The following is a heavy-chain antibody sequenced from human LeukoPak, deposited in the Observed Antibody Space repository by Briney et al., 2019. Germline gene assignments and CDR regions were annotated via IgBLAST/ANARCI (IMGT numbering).Heavy chain of an antibody. D-gene: IGHD1-26*01. J-gene: IGHJ6*03. CDR3: AREVREYYYYYMDV. CDR2: ISAYNGNT. V-gene: IGHV1-18*01. Sequence: ASVKVSCKASGYTFISYGISWVRQAPGQGLEWMGWISAYNGNTNYAQKLQGRVTMTTDTSTSTAYMELRSLRSDDTAVYYCAREVREYYYYYMDVWGKGTTVTVSS. CDR1: GYTFISYG.